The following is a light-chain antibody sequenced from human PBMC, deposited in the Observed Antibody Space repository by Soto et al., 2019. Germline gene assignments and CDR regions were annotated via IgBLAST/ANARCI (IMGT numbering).Light chain of an antibody. Sequence: AIQMTQAPSSLSASGGDRVIITCRASQGIRNDLDRFQQKPGKAPKRLIYAPSNLQCGVPARVSGSGSGTAFTLTISSLQPTDLATYYCLQKYFYPFPFGPRTKVDI. CDR1: QGIRND. J-gene: IGKJ3*01. CDR3: LQKYFYPFP. V-gene: IGKV1-6*01. CDR2: APS.